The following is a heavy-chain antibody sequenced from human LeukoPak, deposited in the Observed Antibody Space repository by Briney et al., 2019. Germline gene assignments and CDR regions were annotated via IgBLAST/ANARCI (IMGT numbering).Heavy chain of an antibody. V-gene: IGHV3-74*01. J-gene: IGHJ4*02. CDR1: GFTFSSYW. D-gene: IGHD5-24*01. CDR2: INTDGSST. CDR3: ARDLLSGDASRDGYNPFDY. Sequence: GGSLRLSCAASGFTFSSYWMHWVRQAPGKGLVWVSRINTDGSSTSYADSVKGRFTISRDNAKNTLYLQMNSLRAEDTAVYYCARDLLSGDASRDGYNPFDYWGQGTLVTVSS.